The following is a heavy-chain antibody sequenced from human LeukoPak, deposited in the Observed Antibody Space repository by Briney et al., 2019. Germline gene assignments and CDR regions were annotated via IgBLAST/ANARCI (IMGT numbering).Heavy chain of an antibody. J-gene: IGHJ4*02. CDR1: GGSFSGYY. CDR3: ARGLSY. CDR2: INHSGST. V-gene: IGHV4-34*01. Sequence: ASETLSLTCAVYGGSFSGYYWSWIRQPPGKGLEWIGEINHSGSTNYNPSLKSRVTISVDTSKNQFTLKLSSVTAADTAVYYCARGLSYWGQGTLVTVSS.